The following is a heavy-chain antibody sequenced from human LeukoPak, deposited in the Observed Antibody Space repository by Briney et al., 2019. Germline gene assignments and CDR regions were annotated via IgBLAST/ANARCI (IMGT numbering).Heavy chain of an antibody. Sequence: PGGSLRLSCAASGFTFSSYAMSWVRQAPGKGLEWVSAISGSGGSTYYADSVKGRFTISRDNSKNTLYLQMNSLRAEGTAVYYCASGILEWLSTDYWGQGTLVTVSS. V-gene: IGHV3-23*01. CDR3: ASGILEWLSTDY. D-gene: IGHD3-3*01. CDR1: GFTFSSYA. CDR2: ISGSGGST. J-gene: IGHJ4*02.